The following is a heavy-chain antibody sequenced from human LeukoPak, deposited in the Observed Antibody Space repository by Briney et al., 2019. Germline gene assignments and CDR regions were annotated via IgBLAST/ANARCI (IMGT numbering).Heavy chain of an antibody. CDR2: IKQGGSEK. V-gene: IGHV3-7*01. CDR1: GFTFSSYW. Sequence: GGSLRLSCAASGFTFSSYWMSWVRQAPGKGLEWVANIKQGGSEKYYVDSVKGRFTISRDNAKNSLYLQMNSLRAEDTAVYYCARDHSRGNWFDPWDQGTLVTVSS. CDR3: ARDHSRGNWFDP. J-gene: IGHJ5*02.